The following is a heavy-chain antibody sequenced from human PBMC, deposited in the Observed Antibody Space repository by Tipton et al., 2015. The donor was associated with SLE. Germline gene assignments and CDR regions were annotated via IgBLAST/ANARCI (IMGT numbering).Heavy chain of an antibody. Sequence: TLSLTCTVSGDSIRIYYWSWVRQPPGKGLEWIGYVSYSGSTNYNPPLQSRVTISVDTSKNQFSLKLRSVTAADTAVYYCARLPDYFDHWGQGALVTVSS. V-gene: IGHV4-59*01. CDR1: GDSIRIYY. CDR3: ARLPDYFDH. CDR2: VSYSGST. J-gene: IGHJ4*02.